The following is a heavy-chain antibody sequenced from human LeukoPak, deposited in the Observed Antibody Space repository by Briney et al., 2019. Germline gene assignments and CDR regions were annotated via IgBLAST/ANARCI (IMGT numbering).Heavy chain of an antibody. J-gene: IGHJ6*03. CDR3: ARVREGGYYYYYYMDV. Sequence: SETLSLTCTVSGYSISSGYYWGWIRPPPGKGLEWIGSIYHSGSTYYNPSLKSRVTISVDTSKNQFSLKLSSVTAADTAVYYCARVREGGYYYYYYMDVWGKGTTVTVSS. CDR1: GYSISSGYY. CDR2: IYHSGST. V-gene: IGHV4-38-2*02. D-gene: IGHD3-16*01.